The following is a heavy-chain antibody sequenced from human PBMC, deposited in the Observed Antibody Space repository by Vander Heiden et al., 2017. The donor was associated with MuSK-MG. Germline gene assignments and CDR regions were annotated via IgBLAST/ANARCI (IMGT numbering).Heavy chain of an antibody. D-gene: IGHD6-19*01. CDR1: GFSFDDYA. J-gene: IGHJ3*01. CDR3: AKDIENSAWYGGDAFDF. V-gene: IGHV3-9*01. Sequence: EVHLVESGGGLVQPGRSLTLSCTAPGFSFDDYALPWGRPAPGKGLEWVSGISWNSASRGYADSVEGRFTISRDNVKNSLYLQMNSLRGEDSALYYCAKDIENSAWYGGDAFDFWGQGTMVTVSS. CDR2: ISWNSASR.